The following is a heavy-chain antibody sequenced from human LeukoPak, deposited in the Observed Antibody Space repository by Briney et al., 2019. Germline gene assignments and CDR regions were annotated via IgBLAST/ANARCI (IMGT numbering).Heavy chain of an antibody. CDR2: IYYSGST. CDR1: GGCISSGDYY. J-gene: IGHJ4*02. CDR3: ARDGSNYAALDY. V-gene: IGHV4-30-4*08. D-gene: IGHD4-11*01. Sequence: PSETLSLTCTVSGGCISSGDYYWSWIRQPPGKGLEWIGYIYYSGSTYYNPSLKSRVTISVDTSKNQFSLKLSSVTAADTAVYYCARDGSNYAALDYWGQGTLVTVSS.